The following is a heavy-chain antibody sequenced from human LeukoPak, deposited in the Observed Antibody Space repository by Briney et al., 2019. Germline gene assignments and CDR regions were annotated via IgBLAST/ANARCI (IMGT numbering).Heavy chain of an antibody. D-gene: IGHD6-19*01. V-gene: IGHV1-18*01. CDR2: ISGYNANT. J-gene: IGHJ4*02. CDR1: GYTFTSYG. Sequence: ASVKVSCKTSGYTFTSYGISWVRQAPGQGLEWMVWISGYNANTNYGQKFQGRVTMTIDTSTSTVYMELRSLRSDDTAVYYCARPRVAGSFDYWGQGTLVTVSS. CDR3: ARPRVAGSFDY.